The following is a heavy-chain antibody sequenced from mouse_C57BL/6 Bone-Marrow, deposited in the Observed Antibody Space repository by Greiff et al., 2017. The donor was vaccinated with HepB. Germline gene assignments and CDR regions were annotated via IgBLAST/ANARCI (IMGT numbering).Heavy chain of an antibody. CDR1: GYTFTSYW. J-gene: IGHJ2*01. CDR3: ARSLLYDYFDY. D-gene: IGHD2-1*01. V-gene: IGHV1-50*01. CDR2: IDPSDSYT. Sequence: QVQLQQPGAELVKPGASVKLSCKASGYTFTSYWMQWVKQRPGQGLEWIGEIDPSDSYTNYNQKFKGKATLTVDTSSSTAYMQLSSQTSEDSVVYYCARSLLYDYFDYWGQGTTLTVSS.